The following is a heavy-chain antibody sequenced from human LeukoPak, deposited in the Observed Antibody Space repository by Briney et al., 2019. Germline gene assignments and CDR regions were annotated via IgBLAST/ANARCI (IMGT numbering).Heavy chain of an antibody. CDR2: IKQDGSEK. CDR3: ARSGSGYTGAFDI. Sequence: RPGGSLRLSCAASGFTFSSYWMSWVRQAPGKGLEWVANIKQDGSEKYYVDSVKGRFTISRDNAKNSLYLQMNSLRAEGTAVYYCARSGSGYTGAFDIWGQGTMVTVSS. J-gene: IGHJ3*02. CDR1: GFTFSSYW. D-gene: IGHD3-22*01. V-gene: IGHV3-7*01.